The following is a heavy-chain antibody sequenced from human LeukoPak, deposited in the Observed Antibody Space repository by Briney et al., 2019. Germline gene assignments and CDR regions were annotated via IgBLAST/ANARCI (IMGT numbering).Heavy chain of an antibody. CDR2: ISAYNGNT. CDR3: ARDPFPAAIYDAFDI. CDR1: GYTFTSYG. D-gene: IGHD2-2*01. V-gene: IGHV1-18*01. J-gene: IGHJ3*02. Sequence: ASVKVSCKASGYTFTSYGISWVRQAPGQGLEWMGWISAYNGNTNYAQKLQGRVTMTTDTSTSTAYMELRSLRSDDTAVYYCARDPFPAAIYDAFDIWGQGTMVTVSS.